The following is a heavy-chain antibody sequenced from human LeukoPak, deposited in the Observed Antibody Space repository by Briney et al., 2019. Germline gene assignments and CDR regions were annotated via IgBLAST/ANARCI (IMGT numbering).Heavy chain of an antibody. D-gene: IGHD1-1*01. CDR3: ARDVQIDY. CDR1: GFTFSSYW. J-gene: IGHJ4*02. Sequence: PGGSLRLSCAASGFTFSSYWMHWVRQAPGKGLVWVSRSNSDGSSTSYADSVKGRFTISRDNAEKTLYLQMTSLRAEDTAVYYCARDVQIDYWGQGTLVTVSS. CDR2: SNSDGSST. V-gene: IGHV3-74*01.